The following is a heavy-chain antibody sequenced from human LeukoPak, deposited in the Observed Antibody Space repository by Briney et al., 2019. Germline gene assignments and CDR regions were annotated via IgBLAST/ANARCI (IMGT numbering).Heavy chain of an antibody. CDR2: IYYSGST. Sequence: PSQTLSLTCTVSGGSISSGDYYWSWIRQPPGKGLEWIGYIYYSGSTYYNPSLKSRVTISVDTSKNQFSLKLSSVTAADTAVYYCARGEQQLLDAFDIWGQGTMVTVSS. CDR3: ARGEQQLLDAFDI. CDR1: GGSISSGDYY. V-gene: IGHV4-30-4*01. D-gene: IGHD6-13*01. J-gene: IGHJ3*02.